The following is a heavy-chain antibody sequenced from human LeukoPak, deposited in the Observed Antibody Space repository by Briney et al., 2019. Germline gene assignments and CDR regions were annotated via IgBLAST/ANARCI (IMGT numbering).Heavy chain of an antibody. Sequence: SETLSLTCTVSGASLSSGSYYWSWIRQPAGKGLEWIGRIYPSGSTDYNPSLKSRVSISVVTSKNQFSLQLSSVTAADTAVYYCAREVHDYVWGSQHDALDIWAKGQWSPSLQ. V-gene: IGHV4-61*02. D-gene: IGHD3-16*01. J-gene: IGHJ3*02. CDR1: GASLSSGSYY. CDR2: IYPSGST. CDR3: AREVHDYVWGSQHDALDI.